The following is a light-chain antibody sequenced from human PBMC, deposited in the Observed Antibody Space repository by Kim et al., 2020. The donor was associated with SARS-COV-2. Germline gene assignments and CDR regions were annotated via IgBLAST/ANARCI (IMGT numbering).Light chain of an antibody. CDR1: QSVSSY. J-gene: IGKJ4*01. V-gene: IGKV3-11*01. Sequence: SVSPGERATLSCRASQSVSSYLAWYQQKAGQAPRLLIYDASNRATGIPARFSGSGSGTDFTLTISGLEPEDFAVYYCQQRTNWPLTFGGGTKVEI. CDR3: QQRTNWPLT. CDR2: DAS.